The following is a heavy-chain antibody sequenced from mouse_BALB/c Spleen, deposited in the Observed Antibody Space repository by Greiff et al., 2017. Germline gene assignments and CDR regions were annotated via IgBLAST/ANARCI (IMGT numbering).Heavy chain of an antibody. CDR2: ISYSGST. D-gene: IGHD1-1*01. CDR3: ARVGGSSSWYFDV. CDR1: GDSITSGY. Sequence: EVKLQESGPSLVKPSQTLSLTCSVTGDSITSGYWNWIRKFPGNKLEYMGYISYSGSTYYNPSLKSRISITRDTSKNQYYLQLNSVTTEDTATYYCARVGGSSSWYFDVWGAGTTVTVSS. J-gene: IGHJ1*01. V-gene: IGHV3-8*02.